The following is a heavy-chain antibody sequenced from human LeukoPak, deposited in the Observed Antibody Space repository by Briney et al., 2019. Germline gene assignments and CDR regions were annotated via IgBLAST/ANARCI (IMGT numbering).Heavy chain of an antibody. V-gene: IGHV3-7*01. Sequence: GGSLRLSCAASGFTFTDYWMSWVRQAPGKGLEWVAFIRKRGIETNYVDSVKGRFTITRDNARNSLFLQMNSLRAEDTAVYYCARGRYCGGDCYLNWFDPWGQGTLVTVSS. CDR2: IRKRGIET. CDR3: ARGRYCGGDCYLNWFDP. D-gene: IGHD2-21*02. J-gene: IGHJ5*02. CDR1: GFTFTDYW.